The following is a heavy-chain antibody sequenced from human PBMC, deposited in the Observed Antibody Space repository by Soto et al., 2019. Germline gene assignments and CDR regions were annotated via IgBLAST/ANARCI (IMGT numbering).Heavy chain of an antibody. J-gene: IGHJ4*02. Sequence: RASVKVSCKTSGYTFTDYYMHWVRQAPGQGLEWMGWINPNSGGTNYAQKFQGWVTMTRDTSISTAYMELSRLRSDDTAVYYCVRGIAVADNATTDFWGQGTLVTVSS. D-gene: IGHD6-19*01. CDR3: VRGIAVADNATTDF. V-gene: IGHV1-2*04. CDR1: GYTFTDYY. CDR2: INPNSGGT.